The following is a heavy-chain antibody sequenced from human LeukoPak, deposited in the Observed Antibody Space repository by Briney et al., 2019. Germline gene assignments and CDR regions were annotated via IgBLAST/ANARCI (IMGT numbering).Heavy chain of an antibody. CDR1: GGSISSHY. D-gene: IGHD4-17*01. V-gene: IGHV4-59*11. Sequence: SETLSLTCNVSGGSISSHYWSWIRQPPGKGLEWIGYIHYRGDTNYYPSLKSRIAISIDSSKTQFSLRLSSVTAADTAIYYCARSRGSTNSHYGLLFDICVLGTLVTVSS. J-gene: IGHJ4*02. CDR3: ARSRGSTNSHYGLLFDI. CDR2: IHYRGDT.